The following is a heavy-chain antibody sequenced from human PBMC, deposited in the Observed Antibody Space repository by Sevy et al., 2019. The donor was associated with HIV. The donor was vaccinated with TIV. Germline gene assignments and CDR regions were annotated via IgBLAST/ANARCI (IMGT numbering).Heavy chain of an antibody. CDR1: TFTFHTYV. J-gene: IGHJ4*02. CDR3: AKEDTSGYF. D-gene: IGHD3-22*01. CDR2: ISASGGYA. Sequence: GGSLRLSCAASTFTFHTYVMSWVRQAPEKGLEWVSTISASGGYAYYADSVKGRFTISRDNSKNTVYLQMNNLRDEDTAVYYCAKEDTSGYFWGQGTLVTVSS. V-gene: IGHV3-23*01.